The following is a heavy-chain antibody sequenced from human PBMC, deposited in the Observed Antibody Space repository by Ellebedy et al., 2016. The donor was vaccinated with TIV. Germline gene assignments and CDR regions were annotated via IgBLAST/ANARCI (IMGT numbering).Heavy chain of an antibody. CDR2: ISWNSGTI. Sequence: PGGSLRLSCAASGYTFDDYDMVWVRLGPQKGLEWVSGISWNSGTIDYADSVKGRFTISRDNAKNSVYLQMNNLRQEDTGLYYCARVPWAAVGQIDDWGRGTLVTVSS. V-gene: IGHV3-9*01. CDR3: ARVPWAAVGQIDD. J-gene: IGHJ4*02. D-gene: IGHD6-13*01. CDR1: GYTFDDYD.